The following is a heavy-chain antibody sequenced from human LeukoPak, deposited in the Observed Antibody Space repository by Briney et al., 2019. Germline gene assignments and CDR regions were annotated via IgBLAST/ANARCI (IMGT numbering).Heavy chain of an antibody. CDR3: ATPAGKSMDV. Sequence: GGSLRLSCAASEFTFSSYSMNWVRQAPGKGLEWVSAISGSGGSTYYADSVKGRFTISRDNSKNTLYLQMNSLRAEDTAVYYCATPAGKSMDVRGQGTTVTVSS. D-gene: IGHD1-26*01. V-gene: IGHV3-23*01. CDR2: ISGSGGST. CDR1: EFTFSSYS. J-gene: IGHJ6*02.